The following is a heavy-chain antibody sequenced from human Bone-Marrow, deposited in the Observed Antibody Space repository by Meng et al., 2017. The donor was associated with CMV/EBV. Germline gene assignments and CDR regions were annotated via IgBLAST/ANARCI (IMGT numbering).Heavy chain of an antibody. CDR3: ARDKVPGGSSSFDY. CDR2: MSSAGSI. J-gene: IGHJ4*02. V-gene: IGHV3-30*01. Sequence: AASGFTLSTYPLHWVRQDPGKGLEWVAVMSSAGSIYYADSVKGRFTISRDSSKNTLSLQMNNLRAEDTAMYYCARDKVPGGSSSFDYWGRGTLVTVSS. D-gene: IGHD6-13*01. CDR1: GFTLSTYP.